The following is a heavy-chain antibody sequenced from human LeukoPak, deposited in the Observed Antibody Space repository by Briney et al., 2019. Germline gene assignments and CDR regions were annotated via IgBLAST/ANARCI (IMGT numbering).Heavy chain of an antibody. CDR1: GYSFTNYW. D-gene: IGHD3-22*01. CDR2: IYPGDSDT. V-gene: IGHV5-51*01. Sequence: GESLKISCKGSGYSFTNYWIGWVRQMPGKGLEWVGIIYPGDSDTRYSPSFQGQVTISVDRSISTAYLQWSTLKASDTAMYYCARHTSPDGGQYYYDSSGYYNAIMDWGQGTLVTVSS. J-gene: IGHJ4*02. CDR3: ARHTSPDGGQYYYDSSGYYNAIMD.